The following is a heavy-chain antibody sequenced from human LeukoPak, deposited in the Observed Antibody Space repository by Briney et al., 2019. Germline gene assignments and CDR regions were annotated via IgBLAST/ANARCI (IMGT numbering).Heavy chain of an antibody. J-gene: IGHJ5*02. D-gene: IGHD2-15*01. V-gene: IGHV4-34*01. Sequence: SETLSLTRAVYGGSFSGYYWSWIRQPPGKGLEWIGEVNHSGSTNYNPSLKSRVTISVDTSKNQFSLKLSSVTAADTAVYYCARGNFRYCSGGSCHNWFDPWGQGTLVTVSS. CDR2: VNHSGST. CDR1: GGSFSGYY. CDR3: ARGNFRYCSGGSCHNWFDP.